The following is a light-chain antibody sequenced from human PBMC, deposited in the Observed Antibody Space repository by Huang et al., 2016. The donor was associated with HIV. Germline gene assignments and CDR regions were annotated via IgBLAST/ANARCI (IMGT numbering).Light chain of an antibody. V-gene: IGKV3-11*01. CDR1: QNINNY. CDR2: DSF. Sequence: DIVLTQSPATLSLSPVQRATLSCRASQNINNYLVWYQQKPCQAPRLLIYDSFNRAPGIPARFSGSGSGTDFTLTINTLEPEDFAVYYCQQRCAWPLTFGGGTKVEIK. J-gene: IGKJ4*01. CDR3: QQRCAWPLT.